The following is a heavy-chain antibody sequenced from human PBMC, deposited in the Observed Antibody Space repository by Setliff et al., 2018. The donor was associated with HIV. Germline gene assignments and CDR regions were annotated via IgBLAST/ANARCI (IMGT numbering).Heavy chain of an antibody. D-gene: IGHD6-13*01. J-gene: IGHJ3*02. V-gene: IGHV1-69*05. CDR3: ARDDRSWNPLDVFDI. Sequence: ASVKVSCKASGGTFSSYAINWVRQAPGQGLEWMGGIIPMFGTLNFAQKFQGRVTITTDESTSTAYMELRNLRHDDTALYYCARDDRSWNPLDVFDIWGQGTLVTVSS. CDR2: IIPMFGTL. CDR1: GGTFSSYA.